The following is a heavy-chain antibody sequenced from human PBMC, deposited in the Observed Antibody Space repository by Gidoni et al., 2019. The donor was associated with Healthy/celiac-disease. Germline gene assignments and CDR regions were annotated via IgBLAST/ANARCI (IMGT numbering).Heavy chain of an antibody. CDR3: AKNLGGSYYGGDY. Sequence: EVQLLESGGGLVQPGGSLRLSCAASGSIFSSYAMSWVREATGKGLEWVSAISGSGSSTYYADSVKGRFTISRDNSKNTLLLQRNSLRAEDTAVYYCAKNLGGSYYGGDYWGQGTLVTVSS. D-gene: IGHD1-26*01. J-gene: IGHJ4*02. CDR2: ISGSGSST. V-gene: IGHV3-23*01. CDR1: GSIFSSYA.